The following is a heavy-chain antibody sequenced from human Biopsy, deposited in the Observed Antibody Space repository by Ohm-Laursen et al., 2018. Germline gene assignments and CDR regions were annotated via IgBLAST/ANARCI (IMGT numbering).Heavy chain of an antibody. CDR2: ISHTGST. D-gene: IGHD2/OR15-2a*01. V-gene: IGHV4-34*01. Sequence: SQTLSLTCAVYNVSFSSFYWSWIRQPPGKGLEWIGEISHTGSTNYNPPLKSRVFMSVDTPKNQFSLKLGSVTAADTAVYYCAKNLAVSSYALDIWGQGTMVTVSS. CDR1: NVSFSSFY. CDR3: AKNLAVSSYALDI. J-gene: IGHJ3*02.